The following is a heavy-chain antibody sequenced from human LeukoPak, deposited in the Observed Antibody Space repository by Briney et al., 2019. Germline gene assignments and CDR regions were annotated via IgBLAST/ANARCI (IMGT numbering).Heavy chain of an antibody. Sequence: GGSLRLSCVASGFTFDDYAMHWVRQAPGKGLEWVSGISWNSGSIGYADSVKGRFTISRDNAKNSLYLQMNSLRAEDTALYYCAKDIESYDAFDIWGKGTTVTVSS. D-gene: IGHD3-10*01. V-gene: IGHV3-9*01. CDR3: AKDIESYDAFDI. CDR2: ISWNSGSI. J-gene: IGHJ3*02. CDR1: GFTFDDYA.